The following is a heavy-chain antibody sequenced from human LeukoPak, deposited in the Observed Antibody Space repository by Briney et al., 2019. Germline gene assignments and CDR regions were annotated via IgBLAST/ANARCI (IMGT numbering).Heavy chain of an antibody. CDR1: GGSISSSSYY. Sequence: SETLSLTCTVSGGSISSSSYYWGWIRQPPGKGLEWIGSIYYSGSTHYNPSLKSRVTISVDTSKNQFSLKLSSVTAADTAVYYCARGVITIFGVVRYAFDIWGQGTMVTVSS. CDR3: ARGVITIFGVVRYAFDI. CDR2: IYYSGST. D-gene: IGHD3-3*01. J-gene: IGHJ3*02. V-gene: IGHV4-39*07.